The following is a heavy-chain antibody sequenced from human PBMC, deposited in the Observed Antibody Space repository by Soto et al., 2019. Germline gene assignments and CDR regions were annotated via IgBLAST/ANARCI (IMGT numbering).Heavy chain of an antibody. J-gene: IGHJ4*02. CDR2: ICHSGSS. D-gene: IGHD6-19*01. V-gene: IGHV4-59*01. CDR3: ARATGLGVAHSAY. Sequence: SRIRKPPGKGLEWIGYICHSGSSNYNPSLKSRVTISVDTSKSQISLRLTSVTAADTAVYYCARATGLGVAHSAYWGQRTLVPGSS.